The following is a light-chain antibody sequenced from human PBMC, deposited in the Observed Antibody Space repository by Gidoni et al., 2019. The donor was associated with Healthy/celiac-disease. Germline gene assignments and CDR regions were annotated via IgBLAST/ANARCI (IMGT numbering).Light chain of an antibody. Sequence: EIVLTQSPGTLSLSPGERATLSCRASQSVSSSYLAWYQQKPGQAPRLLIYGESSRATGIPDRFSGSGSGTDFTLTISRLEPEDFAVYYCQQYSSSPGLFTFGPGTKVDIK. CDR1: QSVSSSY. CDR3: QQYSSSPGLFT. CDR2: GES. J-gene: IGKJ3*01. V-gene: IGKV3-20*01.